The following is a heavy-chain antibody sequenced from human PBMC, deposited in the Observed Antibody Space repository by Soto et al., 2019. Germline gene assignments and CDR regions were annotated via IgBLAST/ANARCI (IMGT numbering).Heavy chain of an antibody. D-gene: IGHD6-13*01. CDR1: GFTFSSYG. V-gene: IGHV3-33*01. CDR3: AREAIAAAASYGMDV. J-gene: IGHJ6*02. Sequence: GSLRLSCAASGFTFSSYGMHWVRQAPGKGLEWVAVIWYDGSNKYYADSVKGRFTISRDNSKNTLYLQMNSLRAEDTAVYYCAREAIAAAASYGMDVWGQGTTVTVSS. CDR2: IWYDGSNK.